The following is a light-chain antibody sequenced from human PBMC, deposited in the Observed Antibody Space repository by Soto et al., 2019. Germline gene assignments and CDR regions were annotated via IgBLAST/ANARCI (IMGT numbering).Light chain of an antibody. Sequence: EIVLTQSPGTLSLSPGERATLSCRASQSVSSSYLAWYQQKPGQSPRLLIYGASSRATGIPDRFSGSGSGTDLTLTISRVEPEDFAVYYCQQYGSATITFGQGTRLEIK. CDR1: QSVSSSY. J-gene: IGKJ5*01. V-gene: IGKV3-20*01. CDR3: QQYGSATIT. CDR2: GAS.